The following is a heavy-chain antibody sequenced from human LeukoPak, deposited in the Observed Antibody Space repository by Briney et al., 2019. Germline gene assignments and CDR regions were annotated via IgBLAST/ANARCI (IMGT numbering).Heavy chain of an antibody. CDR2: IISSVITI. CDR3: ARDQCCSGGSCYHPIDY. D-gene: IGHD2-15*01. J-gene: IGHJ4*02. CDR1: GVTFSSYE. V-gene: IGHV3-48*03. Sequence: GGSLRLSCAASGVTFSSYEMNCVRQAPGKGLEWVSYIISSVITIYYADSRRGRFNISRDNAKTSMYLQMNSLRAEDTAVYYCARDQCCSGGSCYHPIDYWGQGTLVTVSS.